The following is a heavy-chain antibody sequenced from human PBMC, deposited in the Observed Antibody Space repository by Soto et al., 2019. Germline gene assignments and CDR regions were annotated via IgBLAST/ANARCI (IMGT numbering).Heavy chain of an antibody. CDR3: ARANPTGPMTTTDY. J-gene: IGHJ4*02. CDR2: ISSSADYT. Sequence: GGSLRLSCAASGFIFNDYYMSWIRQTPGKGLEWVSYISSSADYTAYADSVKGRFTISRDNAKNSLFLQMNSLRADDTAVYYYARANPTGPMTTTDYWGQGILVTVSS. CDR1: GFIFNDYY. D-gene: IGHD4-17*01. V-gene: IGHV3-11*05.